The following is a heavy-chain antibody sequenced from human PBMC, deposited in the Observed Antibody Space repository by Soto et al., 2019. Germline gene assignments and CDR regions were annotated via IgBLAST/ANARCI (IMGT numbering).Heavy chain of an antibody. D-gene: IGHD2-15*01. Sequence: PSETLSLTCTVSGGSISSSSYYWGWIRQPPGKGLEWIGSIYYSGSTYYNPSLKSRVTISVDTSKNQFSLKLSSVTAADTAVYYCARHLVDLPGAIEYCSGGSCSTHFDYWGQGPLVTVSS. J-gene: IGHJ4*02. CDR2: IYYSGST. CDR1: GGSISSSSYY. V-gene: IGHV4-39*01. CDR3: ARHLVDLPGAIEYCSGGSCSTHFDY.